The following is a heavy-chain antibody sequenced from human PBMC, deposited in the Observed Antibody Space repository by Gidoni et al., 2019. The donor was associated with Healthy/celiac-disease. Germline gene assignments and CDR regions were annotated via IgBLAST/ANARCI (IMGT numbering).Heavy chain of an antibody. V-gene: IGHV3-49*04. D-gene: IGHD6-6*01. CDR3: TRGRLAALATGYYYYGMDV. J-gene: IGHJ6*02. CDR1: GFTFGDYA. CDR2: IRSKAYGGTT. Sequence: EVQLVESGGGLVQPGRSLRLSCTASGFTFGDYAMSWVRQAPGQGLEWVGFIRSKAYGGTTEYAESVKGRFTISRDDSKSIAYLQMNSLKTEDTAVYYCTRGRLAALATGYYYYGMDVWGQGTTVTVSS.